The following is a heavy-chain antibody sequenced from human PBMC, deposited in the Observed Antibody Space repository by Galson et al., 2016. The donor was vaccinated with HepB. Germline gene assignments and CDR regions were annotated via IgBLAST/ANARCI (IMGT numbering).Heavy chain of an antibody. D-gene: IGHD6-19*01. CDR1: GITFSRYW. J-gene: IGHJ4*02. V-gene: IGHV3-74*01. CDR2: IKNDGTTT. Sequence: SLRLSCAASGITFSRYWMHWVRQAPGKGLVWVSHIKNDGTTTNYADSARGRFIISRDNAKNTLYLQMNSLRAEDTAVYYCARLSLVSAGTVDYWGQGTLVVVSS. CDR3: ARLSLVSAGTVDY.